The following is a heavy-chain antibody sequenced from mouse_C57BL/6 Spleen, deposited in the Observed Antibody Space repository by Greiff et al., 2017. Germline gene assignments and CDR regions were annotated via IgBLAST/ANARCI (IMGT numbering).Heavy chain of an antibody. Sequence: EVMLVESEGGLVQPGSSMKLSCTASGFTFSDYYMAWVRQVPEKGLEWVANINYDGSSTYYLDSLKSRFIISRDNAKNILYLQMSSLKSEDTATYYCAREDYGSRTGWYFDVWGTGTTVTVSS. CDR2: INYDGSST. D-gene: IGHD1-1*01. CDR1: GFTFSDYY. CDR3: AREDYGSRTGWYFDV. J-gene: IGHJ1*03. V-gene: IGHV5-16*01.